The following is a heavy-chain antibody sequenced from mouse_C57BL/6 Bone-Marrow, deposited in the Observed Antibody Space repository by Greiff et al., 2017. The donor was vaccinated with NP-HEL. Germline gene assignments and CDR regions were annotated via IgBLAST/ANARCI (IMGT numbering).Heavy chain of an antibody. V-gene: IGHV1-69*01. D-gene: IGHD2-4*01. Sequence: QVQLQQPGAELVMPGASVKLSCKASGYTFTSYWMHWVKQRPGQGLEWIGEIDPSDSYTNYNQKFKGKSTLTVDKSSSTAYMQLSSLTSEDSAVYYCARGGDYDAHAMDYWGQGTSVTVSS. CDR3: ARGGDYDAHAMDY. CDR1: GYTFTSYW. CDR2: IDPSDSYT. J-gene: IGHJ4*01.